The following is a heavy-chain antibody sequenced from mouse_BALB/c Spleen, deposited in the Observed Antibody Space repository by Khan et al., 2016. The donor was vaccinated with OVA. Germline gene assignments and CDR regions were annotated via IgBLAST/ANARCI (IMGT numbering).Heavy chain of an antibody. D-gene: IGHD1-1*01. CDR3: AGSGSTVVPDWYLDD. Sequence: EVQLQESGPDLVKPSQSLSLTCTVTGYSITSGYSWHWIRQFPGNKLEWMGYIHYSGTTNYNPSLKSRISITRDTSKNQSFLQLNSVTTEDTATYYCAGSGSTVVPDWYLDDWGAGTTVTVSS. CDR2: IHYSGTT. J-gene: IGHJ1*01. CDR1: GYSITSGYS. V-gene: IGHV3-1*02.